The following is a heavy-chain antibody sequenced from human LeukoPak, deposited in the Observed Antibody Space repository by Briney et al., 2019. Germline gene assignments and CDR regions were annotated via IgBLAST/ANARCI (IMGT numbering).Heavy chain of an antibody. V-gene: IGHV3-21*01. D-gene: IGHD1-26*01. CDR3: ARDPYSGSYGNDYYYYMDV. Sequence: GGSLRLSCAASGFTFSSYSMNWVRQAPGKGLEWVSSISSSSSYIFYADSVKGRFTLSRDNAKNSLYLQMDSLGPEDTAVYYCARDPYSGSYGNDYYYYMDVWGKGTTVTISS. J-gene: IGHJ6*03. CDR2: ISSSSSYI. CDR1: GFTFSSYS.